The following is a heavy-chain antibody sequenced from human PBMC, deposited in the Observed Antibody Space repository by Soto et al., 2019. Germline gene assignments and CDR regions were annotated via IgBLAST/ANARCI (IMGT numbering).Heavy chain of an antibody. D-gene: IGHD2-8*02. CDR1: GASIGSGGW. CDR3: ARHEGWTGPDQ. J-gene: IGHJ5*02. Sequence: SETLSLTCAVSGASIGSGGWWSWVRQPPGRGLEWIAEIFHDGNTNYSPSLKSRVTISVDKSQNQFSLNVYSVTAADTAVYYCARHEGWTGPDQWGQGTLVTVSS. V-gene: IGHV4-4*02. CDR2: IFHDGNT.